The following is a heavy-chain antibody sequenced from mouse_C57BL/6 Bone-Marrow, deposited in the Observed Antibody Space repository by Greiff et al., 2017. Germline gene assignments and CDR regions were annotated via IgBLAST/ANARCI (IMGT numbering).Heavy chain of an antibody. V-gene: IGHV5-17*01. J-gene: IGHJ2*01. CDR3: AREGY. Sequence: EVKLVESGGGLVKPGGSLKLSCAASGFTFSDYGMHWVRQAPEKGLEWVAYISSGSSTIYYADTVQGRFTISRDNAKNTLFLQMTSLRSEDTAMYYCAREGYWGQGTTLTVSS. CDR1: GFTFSDYG. CDR2: ISSGSSTI.